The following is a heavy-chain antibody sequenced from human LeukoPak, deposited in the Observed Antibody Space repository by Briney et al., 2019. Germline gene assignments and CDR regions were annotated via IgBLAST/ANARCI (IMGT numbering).Heavy chain of an antibody. J-gene: IGHJ6*02. CDR1: GFTFSSHG. Sequence: VGSMRLSCVGSGFTFSSHGMRWVRQAPGKGLEWVAVIWYDGSNKYYADSVKGRFTISRDDSKNTLYLQMNSLRAEDTAVYYCARDPQHSMDVWGQGTTVTVSS. D-gene: IGHD5-18*01. V-gene: IGHV3-33*01. CDR2: IWYDGSNK. CDR3: ARDPQHSMDV.